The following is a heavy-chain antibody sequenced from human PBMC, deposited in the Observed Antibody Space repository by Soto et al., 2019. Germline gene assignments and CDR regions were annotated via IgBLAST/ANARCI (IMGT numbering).Heavy chain of an antibody. V-gene: IGHV3-30*18. J-gene: IGHJ5*02. Sequence: PGGSVRLSCADSGFSYSSYGMHSVRQAPGKGLEWVAVISYDGSNRYYVDSVKGRFTISRDNSKNTLYLQMNSLRAEDTAVYYCAKDLPWYDPWGQGTLITVSS. CDR3: AKDLPWYDP. CDR2: ISYDGSNR. CDR1: GFSYSSYG.